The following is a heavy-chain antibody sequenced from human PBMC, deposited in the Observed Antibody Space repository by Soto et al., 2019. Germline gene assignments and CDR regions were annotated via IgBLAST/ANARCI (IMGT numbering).Heavy chain of an antibody. J-gene: IGHJ4*02. CDR2: ISYDGSNK. D-gene: IGHD3-10*01. CDR1: GFTFSSYA. Sequence: QVQLVESGGGVVQPGRSLRLSCAASGFTFSSYAMHWVRQAPGKGLEWVAVISYDGSNKYYADSVKGRFTISRDNSKNTLYLQMNRLRAEDTAVYYCARDYGSGSYYGYWGQGTLVTVSS. V-gene: IGHV3-30-3*01. CDR3: ARDYGSGSYYGY.